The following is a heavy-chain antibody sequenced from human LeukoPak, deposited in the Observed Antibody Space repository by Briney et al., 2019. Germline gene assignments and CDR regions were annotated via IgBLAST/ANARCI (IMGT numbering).Heavy chain of an antibody. CDR3: AKGRLQLTMGGY. J-gene: IGHJ4*02. CDR2: IYSGGST. Sequence: GGSLRLSCAASGFTVSSNYMSWVRQAPGKGLEWVSVIYSGGSTYYADSVKGRFTISRDDSKNTLYLQMNSLRAEDTAVYYCAKGRLQLTMGGYWGQGTLVTVSS. D-gene: IGHD4-11*01. CDR1: GFTVSSNY. V-gene: IGHV3-53*01.